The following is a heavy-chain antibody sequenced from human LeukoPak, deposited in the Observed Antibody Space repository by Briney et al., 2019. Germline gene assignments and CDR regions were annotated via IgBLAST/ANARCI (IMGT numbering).Heavy chain of an antibody. CDR3: ARRGYDSSGYYYAY. CDR2: IYYSGST. Sequence: MPSETLSLTCIVSGVSISSSSYYWGWIRQPPGKGLEWIGSIYYSGSTYYNPSLKSRVTKSVDTSKNQFSLKLSSVTAADTAVYYCARRGYDSSGYYYAYWGQGTLVTVSS. CDR1: GVSISSSSYY. D-gene: IGHD3-22*01. J-gene: IGHJ4*02. V-gene: IGHV4-39*01.